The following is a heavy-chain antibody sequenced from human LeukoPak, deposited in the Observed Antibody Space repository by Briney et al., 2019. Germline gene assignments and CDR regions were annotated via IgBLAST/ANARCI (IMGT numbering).Heavy chain of an antibody. D-gene: IGHD2-8*01. CDR1: GYSISSDYN. Sequence: PSETLSLTCGVSGYSISSDYNWGWIRHPPGKGLEWIGNIYHSGTTYYNPSLKSRVTISVDTSENQFSLKLNSMTAADTAVYYCARVWMVYAAFDLWGQGTPVTVSS. J-gene: IGHJ5*02. CDR3: ARVWMVYAAFDL. CDR2: IYHSGTT. V-gene: IGHV4-38-2*01.